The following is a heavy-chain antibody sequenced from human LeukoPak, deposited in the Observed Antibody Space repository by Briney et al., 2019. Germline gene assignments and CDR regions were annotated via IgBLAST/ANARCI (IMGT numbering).Heavy chain of an antibody. CDR2: IYYSGST. CDR3: ARVERFWFDP. J-gene: IGHJ5*02. D-gene: IGHD5-24*01. CDR1: GGSISSSSYY. V-gene: IGHV4-39*07. Sequence: PSETLSLTCTVSGGSISSSSYYWGWIRQPPGKGLEWIGSIYYSGSTYYNPSLKSRVTISVDTSKNQFSLKLSSVTAADTAAYYCARVERFWFDPWGQGTLVTVSS.